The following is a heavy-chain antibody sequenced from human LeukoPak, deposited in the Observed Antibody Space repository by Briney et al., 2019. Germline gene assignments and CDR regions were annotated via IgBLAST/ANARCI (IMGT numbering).Heavy chain of an antibody. CDR3: AKDLLMGTTYAFDI. Sequence: PGGSLRLSCVASGFIFSTYAMSWVRQAPGKGLEWVSGISGSGSSTYYGDSVKGRFTISRDNSKNTLYLQLNSLRAEDTALYYCAKDLLMGTTYAFDIWGQGTMVTVSS. D-gene: IGHD1-26*01. CDR1: GFIFSTYA. J-gene: IGHJ3*02. V-gene: IGHV3-23*01. CDR2: ISGSGSST.